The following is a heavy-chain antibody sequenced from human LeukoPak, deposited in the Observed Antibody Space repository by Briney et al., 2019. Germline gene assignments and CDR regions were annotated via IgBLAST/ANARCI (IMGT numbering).Heavy chain of an antibody. CDR2: IYDSGST. Sequence: SETLSLTCTVSGDSISSYYWNWIRQSPGKGLEWIGYIYDSGSTSYNPSLKSRVTISVDTSKHQFSLNLRSATAADTAVYYCAASGTYSNWFDPWGQGTLVIVSS. J-gene: IGHJ5*02. CDR1: GDSISSYY. CDR3: AASGTYSNWFDP. V-gene: IGHV4-59*01. D-gene: IGHD1-26*01.